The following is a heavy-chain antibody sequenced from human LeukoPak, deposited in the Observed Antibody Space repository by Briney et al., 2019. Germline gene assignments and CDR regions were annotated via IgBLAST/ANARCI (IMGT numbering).Heavy chain of an antibody. Sequence: GASVNVSCKASGYTFTSYGISWVRQAPGQGLEWMGWISAYNGNTNYAQKLQGRVTMTTDTSTSTAYMELRSLRSDDTAVYYCARDGDIVATMGPFDYWGQGTLVTVSS. V-gene: IGHV1-18*01. CDR3: ARDGDIVATMGPFDY. J-gene: IGHJ4*02. D-gene: IGHD5-12*01. CDR2: ISAYNGNT. CDR1: GYTFTSYG.